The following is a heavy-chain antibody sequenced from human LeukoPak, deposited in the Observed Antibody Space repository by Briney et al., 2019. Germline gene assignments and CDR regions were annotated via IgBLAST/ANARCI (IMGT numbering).Heavy chain of an antibody. Sequence: PSETLSLTCTVSGGSITSGDYYWSWIRQPPGKGLEWIGYIYYTGSTYYSPSLKSRLTISIDTSKNQFSLKLSSVTAADTAVYYCSRDGRGYCSTTSCYEVDSCGQGTLVTVSA. CDR3: SRDGRGYCSTTSCYEVDS. CDR1: GGSITSGDYY. CDR2: IYYTGST. D-gene: IGHD2-2*01. V-gene: IGHV4-30-4*01. J-gene: IGHJ4*02.